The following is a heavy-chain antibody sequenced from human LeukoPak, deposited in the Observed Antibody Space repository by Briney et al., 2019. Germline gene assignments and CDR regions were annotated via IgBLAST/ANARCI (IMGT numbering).Heavy chain of an antibody. J-gene: IGHJ3*02. CDR2: IDWDDDK. D-gene: IGHD3-22*01. CDR1: GFSLSTSGMC. Sequence: SGPTLVNPTQTLTLTCTFSGFSLSTSGMCVSWIRRPPGKALEWLARIDWDDDKYYSTSLKTRLTISKDTSKDQVVLTMTNMDPVDTATYYCARSLPPGYYDSSGSDAFGIWGQGTMVTVSS. CDR3: ARSLPPGYYDSSGSDAFGI. V-gene: IGHV2-70*11.